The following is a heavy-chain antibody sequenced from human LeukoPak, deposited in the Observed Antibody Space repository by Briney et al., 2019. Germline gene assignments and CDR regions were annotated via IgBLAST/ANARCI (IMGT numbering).Heavy chain of an antibody. J-gene: IGHJ6*03. CDR2: ITWNSGSI. CDR1: GFTFDDYA. V-gene: IGHV3-9*01. CDR3: AKDIASSVHYYMDV. D-gene: IGHD6-13*01. Sequence: GGSLRLSCATSGFTFDDYAMHWVRQAPGKGLEWVSGITWNSGSIGYADSVKGRFTISRDNAKNSLYLQMTSLRAEDTASYYCAKDIASSVHYYMDVWGKGTTVTVSS.